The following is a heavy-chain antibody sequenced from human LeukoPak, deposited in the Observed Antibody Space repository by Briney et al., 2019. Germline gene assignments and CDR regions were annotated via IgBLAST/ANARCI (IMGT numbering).Heavy chain of an antibody. J-gene: IGHJ3*02. CDR1: GFTFSSHG. Sequence: GGSLRLSCEASGFTFSSHGIHWVRQAPGKGLEWVAVISYDGNNEYYADSVKGRFTISRDNSKNTLYLQMNSLRAEDTAVYYCAKSLLTTASGTGRAFDIWGQRTMVTVSS. D-gene: IGHD1-26*01. CDR2: ISYDGNNE. CDR3: AKSLLTTASGTGRAFDI. V-gene: IGHV3-30*18.